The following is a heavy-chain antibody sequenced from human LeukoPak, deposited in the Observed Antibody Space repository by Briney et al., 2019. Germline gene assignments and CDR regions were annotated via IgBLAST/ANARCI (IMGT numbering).Heavy chain of an antibody. Sequence: GGSLRLSCAASGFTYSNYWMTWVRQAPGKGLEWVANIKQDGSEQYYVDSVKGRFTISRDNAKNSLYLQMNSLRAEDTAVFYCARDRGGTDDFWSGYYTGYFDYWGQGTLVTVSS. CDR3: ARDRGGTDDFWSGYYTGYFDY. D-gene: IGHD3-3*01. CDR1: GFTYSNYW. CDR2: IKQDGSEQ. J-gene: IGHJ4*02. V-gene: IGHV3-7*01.